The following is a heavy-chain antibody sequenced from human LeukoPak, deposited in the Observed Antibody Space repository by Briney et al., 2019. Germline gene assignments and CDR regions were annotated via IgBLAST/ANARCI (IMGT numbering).Heavy chain of an antibody. J-gene: IGHJ4*02. D-gene: IGHD4-17*01. Sequence: SGGSLRLSCAASGFTFSSYGMSWVRQAPGKGLEWVSAISGSGGSTYYADSVKGRFTISRDNSKNTLYLQMNSLRAEDTAVYYCAKARGYGDFYFDYWGQGTLVTVSS. V-gene: IGHV3-23*01. CDR3: AKARGYGDFYFDY. CDR1: GFTFSSYG. CDR2: ISGSGGST.